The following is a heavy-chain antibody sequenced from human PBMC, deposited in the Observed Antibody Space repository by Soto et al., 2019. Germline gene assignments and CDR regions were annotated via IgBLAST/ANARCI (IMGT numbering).Heavy chain of an antibody. J-gene: IGHJ6*02. D-gene: IGHD6-13*01. CDR1: GYIFTSYY. V-gene: IGHV1-46*01. CDR3: ARDRGRAAAGEYYYYGMDV. Sequence: GASVQVSCKASGYIFTSYYMHWVRLAPGQGLEWMGVIDPSGGSTSYAQKFQGRVTMTRDASTSTVYLELSSLRSDDTALYYCARDRGRAAAGEYYYYGMDVWGQGTTVTVSS. CDR2: IDPSGGST.